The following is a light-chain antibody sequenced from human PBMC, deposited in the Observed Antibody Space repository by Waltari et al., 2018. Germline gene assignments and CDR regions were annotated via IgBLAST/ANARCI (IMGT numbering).Light chain of an antibody. Sequence: DIQMTQSPSSLSASVGDTVTITCQANHDISDFLNGYQQKPGKAPNLLISDASHLEAGAPSRFSGSGYGTDFTFTISSLQPEDFATYYCQQHDNPPFTFGQGTKLEIK. J-gene: IGKJ2*01. V-gene: IGKV1-33*01. CDR2: DAS. CDR3: QQHDNPPFT. CDR1: HDISDF.